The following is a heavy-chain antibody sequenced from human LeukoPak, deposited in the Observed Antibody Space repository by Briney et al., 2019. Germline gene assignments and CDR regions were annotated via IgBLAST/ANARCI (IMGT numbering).Heavy chain of an antibody. Sequence: PSETLSLTCTVSSGSISSYYWSWIRQPPGKGLEWIGYIYYSGSTYYNPSLKSRVTISLDTSKNQFSLKLTSVTAADTAVYFCARVRRGAFDIWGQGTMVTVSS. J-gene: IGHJ3*02. CDR3: ARVRRGAFDI. CDR1: SGSISSYY. V-gene: IGHV4-59*08. CDR2: IYYSGST.